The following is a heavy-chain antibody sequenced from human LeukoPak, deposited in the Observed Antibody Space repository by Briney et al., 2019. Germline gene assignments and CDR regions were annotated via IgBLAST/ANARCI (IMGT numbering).Heavy chain of an antibody. D-gene: IGHD3-22*01. CDR3: ARDPGSSGYAPGY. CDR1: GYTFTSYD. CDR2: MNPNSGNT. V-gene: IGHV1-8*03. Sequence: ASVKVSCKASGYTFTSYDINWVRQATGRGLEWMGWMNPNSGNTGYAQKFQGRVTITRNTSISTAYMELSSLRSEDTAVYYCARDPGSSGYAPGYWGQGTLVTVSS. J-gene: IGHJ4*02.